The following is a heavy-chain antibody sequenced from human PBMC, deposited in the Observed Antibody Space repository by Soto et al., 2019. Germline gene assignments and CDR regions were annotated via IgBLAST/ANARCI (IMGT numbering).Heavy chain of an antibody. V-gene: IGHV1-2*02. D-gene: IGHD1-7*01. J-gene: IGHJ6*02. CDR2: INPKSGGT. CDR1: GYTVTDYY. CDR3: EREKPIYNCNSMGSYGMDV. Sequence: ASVKVSCKASGYTVTDYYMNWVRQAPGQGLEWMGWINPKSGGTNYAQKFQGRVTMTRDMSIGIVYMELSRLRSDDAAVYYCEREKPIYNCNSMGSYGMDVWGQGTTVTVS.